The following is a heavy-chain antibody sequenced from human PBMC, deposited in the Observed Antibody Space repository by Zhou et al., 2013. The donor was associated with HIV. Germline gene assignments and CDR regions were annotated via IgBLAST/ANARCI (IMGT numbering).Heavy chain of an antibody. CDR2: INPNSGGT. D-gene: IGHD3-22*01. V-gene: IGHV1-2*02. J-gene: IGHJ5*02. CDR3: ARDMIVVVTKTRDINFDP. Sequence: QVQLVQSGAEVKKPGASVKVSCKASGYTFTGYYMHWVRQAPGQGLEWMGWINPNSGGTNYAQKFQGRVTMTRDTSISTAYMELSRLRSDDTAVYYCARDMIVVVTKTRDINFDPWGQGTLVTVSS. CDR1: GYTFTGYY.